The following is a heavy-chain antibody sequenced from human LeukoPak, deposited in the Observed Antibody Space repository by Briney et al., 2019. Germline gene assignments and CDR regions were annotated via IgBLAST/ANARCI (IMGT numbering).Heavy chain of an antibody. Sequence: SETLSLTCTVSGGSISSSSYYWSWIRQPPGKGLEWIGEINHSGSTNYNPSLKSRVTISVDTSKNQFSLKLSSVTAADTAVYYCARSEYTAPPDYWGQGTLVTVSS. CDR2: INHSGST. V-gene: IGHV4-39*07. J-gene: IGHJ4*02. CDR1: GGSISSSSYY. D-gene: IGHD5-18*01. CDR3: ARSEYTAPPDY.